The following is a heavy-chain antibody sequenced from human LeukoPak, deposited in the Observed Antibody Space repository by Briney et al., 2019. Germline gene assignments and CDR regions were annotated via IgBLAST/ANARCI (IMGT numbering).Heavy chain of an antibody. CDR3: ARGQFRLSDYDSSGFDY. CDR1: GGSISSYY. CDR2: IYTSGST. D-gene: IGHD3-22*01. V-gene: IGHV4-4*07. Sequence: SETLSLTCTVSGGSISSYYWSWIRQPAGKGLEWIGRIYTSGSTNYNPSLKSRVTMSVDTSKNQFSLKLSSVTAADTAVYYCARGQFRLSDYDSSGFDYWGHGTLVTVSS. J-gene: IGHJ4*01.